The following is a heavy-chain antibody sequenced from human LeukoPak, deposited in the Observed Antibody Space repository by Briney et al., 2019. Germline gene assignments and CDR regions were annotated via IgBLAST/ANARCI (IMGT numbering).Heavy chain of an antibody. J-gene: IGHJ6*03. D-gene: IGHD6-19*01. CDR1: GFTFSSYE. CDR3: AKDSAVAGIRDYYYYYMDV. Sequence: PGGSLRLSCAASGFTFSSYEMNWVRQAPGKGLEWVSYISSSGSTIYYADSVKGRFTISRDNSKNTLYLQMNSLRAEDTAVYYCAKDSAVAGIRDYYYYYMDVWGKGTTVTVSS. CDR2: ISSSGSTI. V-gene: IGHV3-48*03.